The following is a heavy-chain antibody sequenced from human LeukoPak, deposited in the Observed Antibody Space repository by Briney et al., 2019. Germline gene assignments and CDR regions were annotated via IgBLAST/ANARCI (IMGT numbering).Heavy chain of an antibody. J-gene: IGHJ6*03. CDR3: ARKGPANYYYYYMDV. CDR1: GYTFTSYD. CDR2: MNPNSGNT. Sequence: GASVKVSCKASGYTFTSYDLNWVRQATGQGLEWMGWMNPNSGNTGHAPKFQGRVTMTRNTSISTAYMELSSLRSEDTAVYYCARKGPANYYYYYMDVWGKGTSVTVSS. V-gene: IGHV1-8*01. D-gene: IGHD2-2*01.